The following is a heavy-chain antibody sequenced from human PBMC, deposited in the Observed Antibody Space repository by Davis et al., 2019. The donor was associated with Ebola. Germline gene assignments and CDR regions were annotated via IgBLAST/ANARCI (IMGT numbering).Heavy chain of an antibody. V-gene: IGHV3-23*01. J-gene: IGHJ3*02. CDR3: AKDLGTSGAFDI. Sequence: GESLKISCAASGFSFSNNALTWVRQAPGKGLEWVSGISGGGSTYYADSVKGRFTISRDNSKNTLYLQMNSLRAEDTAVYYCAKDLGTSGAFDIWGQGTVVTVSS. CDR1: GFSFSNNA. CDR2: ISGGGST. D-gene: IGHD1-7*01.